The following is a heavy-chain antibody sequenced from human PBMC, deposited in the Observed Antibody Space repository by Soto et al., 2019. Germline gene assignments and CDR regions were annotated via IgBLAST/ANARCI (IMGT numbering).Heavy chain of an antibody. J-gene: IGHJ6*03. V-gene: IGHV4-59*08. D-gene: IGHD6-13*01. CDR3: ARGPDIAAAEAYYYYMDV. Sequence: SETLSLTCTVSGASIGSSYRSWIRQPPGKGLEWMGYIFYSGSTNYSPSLNSRVSITVDTSKNQLSLNLSSVTAADTAVYYCARGPDIAAAEAYYYYMDVWGKGTTVTVSS. CDR1: GASIGSSY. CDR2: IFYSGST.